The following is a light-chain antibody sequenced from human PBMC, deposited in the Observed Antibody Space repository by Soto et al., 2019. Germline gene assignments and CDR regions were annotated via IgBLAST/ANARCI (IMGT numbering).Light chain of an antibody. Sequence: ESLLTQSPGTLSLSPGERATLSCRASQTVNSRYLIWFQQKPGQAPRLLIVAASIRAAGIPDRFSGSGSGTDFTLTISRLEPEDFAVYYCQQFGDSPPAFTFGQGTNLEI. CDR2: AAS. CDR3: QQFGDSPPAFT. J-gene: IGKJ2*01. V-gene: IGKV3-20*01. CDR1: QTVNSRY.